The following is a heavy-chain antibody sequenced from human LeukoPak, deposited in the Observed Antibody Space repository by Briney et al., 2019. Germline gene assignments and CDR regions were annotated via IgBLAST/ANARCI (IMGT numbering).Heavy chain of an antibody. CDR1: GGSISNTFYY. J-gene: IGHJ2*01. D-gene: IGHD4-11*01. V-gene: IGHV4-39*07. CDR2: TYYSGTT. CDR3: ARLGLHSSRYFDL. Sequence: PSETLSLTCTVSGGSISNTFYYWAWIRQPPGKGLEVIASTYYSGTTHYTPSLKSRVTISVDTSKNQFSLKLSSVTAADTAVYYCARLGLHSSRYFDLWGRGTLVTVSS.